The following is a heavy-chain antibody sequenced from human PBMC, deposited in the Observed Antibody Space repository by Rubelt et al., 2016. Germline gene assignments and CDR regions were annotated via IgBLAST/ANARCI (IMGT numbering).Heavy chain of an antibody. D-gene: IGHD3-10*01. J-gene: IGHJ4*02. Sequence: GKGLEWIGRVKTMREAGTTDYAAPAKGRFTISRDNSKNTLYLQMSSLRAEDTAVYYCVIGFGDNDPFDYWGQGTLVTVSS. CDR2: VKTMREAGTT. V-gene: IGHV3-15*05. CDR3: VIGFGDNDPFDY.